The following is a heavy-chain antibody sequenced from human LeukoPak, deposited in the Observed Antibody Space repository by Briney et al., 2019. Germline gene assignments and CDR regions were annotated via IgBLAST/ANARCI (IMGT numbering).Heavy chain of an antibody. CDR2: INPNSGGT. Sequence: ASVKVSCKASGYTFTGYYMHWVRQAPGQGLEWMGWINPNSGGTNYAQKFQGRVTMTRDTSISTAYMELSRLRSDDTAVYYCARGSSLYGSGSYYPFDPWGQGTLVTVSS. D-gene: IGHD3-10*01. J-gene: IGHJ5*02. CDR1: GYTFTGYY. CDR3: ARGSSLYGSGSYYPFDP. V-gene: IGHV1-2*02.